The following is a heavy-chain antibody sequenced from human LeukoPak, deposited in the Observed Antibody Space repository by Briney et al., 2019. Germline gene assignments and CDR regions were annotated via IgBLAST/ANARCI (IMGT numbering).Heavy chain of an antibody. CDR2: INHSGST. Sequence: SETLSLTCAVYGGSFSGYCWSWIRQPPGKGLEWIGEINHSGSTNYNPSLKSRVTISVDTSKNQFSLKLSSVTAADTAVYYCARGLLIEDYYGSGSFGPYYYGMDVWGQGTTVTVSS. J-gene: IGHJ6*02. D-gene: IGHD3-10*01. CDR1: GGSFSGYC. V-gene: IGHV4-34*01. CDR3: ARGLLIEDYYGSGSFGPYYYGMDV.